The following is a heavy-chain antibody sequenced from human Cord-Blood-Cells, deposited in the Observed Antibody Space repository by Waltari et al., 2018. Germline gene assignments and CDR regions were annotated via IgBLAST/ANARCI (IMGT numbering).Heavy chain of an antibody. J-gene: IGHJ4*02. D-gene: IGHD3-22*01. CDR3: ARGRYYYDSSGLFDY. CDR2: IYYSGST. CDR1: RGSISRYY. Sequence: MQLQASCTGLVKTAETLPVTCTVSRGSISRYYWNWIRQPPGKGLEWIGYIYYSGSTNYNPSLKSRVTISVDTSKNQFSLKLSSVTAADTAVYYCARGRYYYDSSGLFDYWGQGTLVTVSS. V-gene: IGHV4-59*01.